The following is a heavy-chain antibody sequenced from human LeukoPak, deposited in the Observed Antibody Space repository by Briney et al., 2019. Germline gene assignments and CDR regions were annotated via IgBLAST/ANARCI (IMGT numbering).Heavy chain of an antibody. Sequence: SETLSLTCTVSGGSISSYYWSWIRQPPGKGLEWIGYIYYSGSTNYNPSLTSRVTISVDTSKNQFSLKLSSVTAADTAVYYCVASPDTAMDYYFDYWGQGTLVTVSS. CDR2: IYYSGST. D-gene: IGHD5-18*01. CDR3: VASPDTAMDYYFDY. CDR1: GGSISSYY. J-gene: IGHJ4*02. V-gene: IGHV4-59*01.